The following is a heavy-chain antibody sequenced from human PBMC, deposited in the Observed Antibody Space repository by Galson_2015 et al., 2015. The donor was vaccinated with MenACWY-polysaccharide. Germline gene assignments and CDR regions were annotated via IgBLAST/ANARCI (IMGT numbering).Heavy chain of an antibody. J-gene: IGHJ6*02. D-gene: IGHD2-15*01. CDR1: GFTFSSYS. CDR3: ARSGEADIVVVVAADFYRVYYYGMDV. Sequence: SLRLSCAASGFTFSSYSMNWVRQAPGKGLEWVSSISSSSSYIYYADSVKGRFTISRDNAKNSLYLQMNSLRAEDTAVYYCARSGEADIVVVVAADFYRVYYYGMDVWGQGTTVTVSS. V-gene: IGHV3-21*01. CDR2: ISSSSSYI.